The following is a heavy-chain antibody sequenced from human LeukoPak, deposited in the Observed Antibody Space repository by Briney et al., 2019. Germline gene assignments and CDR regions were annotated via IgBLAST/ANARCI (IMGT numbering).Heavy chain of an antibody. CDR1: GGSVDTYY. CDR2: IHYSGST. D-gene: IGHD5-24*01. Sequence: SETLSLTCTVSGGSVDTYYWSWIRQPPGKGLEWIGYIHYSGSTNYNPSLKSRVSISVDTSNNLFSLKLNSVTAADTAVYYCARDIGDDYTNWFDPWGQGTLVTVSS. V-gene: IGHV4-59*02. J-gene: IGHJ5*02. CDR3: ARDIGDDYTNWFDP.